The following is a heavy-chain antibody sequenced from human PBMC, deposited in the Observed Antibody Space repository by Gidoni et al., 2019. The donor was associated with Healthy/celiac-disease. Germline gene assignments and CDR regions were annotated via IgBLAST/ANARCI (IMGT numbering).Heavy chain of an antibody. CDR1: GDTLSSYT. Sequence: QVQLVQSGAEVKKPGSSVKVSLKASGDTLSSYTSSRVRQAPGQGLEWMGRIIPILGIANYAQKFQGRVTITADKSTSTAYMELSSLRSEDTAVYYCGLIAVAGTVGRGLEDYYYYGMDVWGQGTTVTVSS. V-gene: IGHV1-69*02. D-gene: IGHD6-19*01. J-gene: IGHJ6*02. CDR3: GLIAVAGTVGRGLEDYYYYGMDV. CDR2: IIPILGIA.